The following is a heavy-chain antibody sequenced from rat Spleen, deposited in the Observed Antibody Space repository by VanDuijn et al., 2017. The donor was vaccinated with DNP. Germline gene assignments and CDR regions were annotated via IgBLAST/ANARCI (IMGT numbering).Heavy chain of an antibody. J-gene: IGHJ2*01. CDR1: GHSITSNHK. CDR2: INNADST. CDR3: AIQLGVFDY. Sequence: EVQLQESGPGLVKPSQSLSLTCSVTGHSITSNHKWTWIRKFPRNELEWMGYINNADSTNYNPSLKSRFPITRDTSKNQFFLQVNSVRNEDTATYYCAIQLGVFDYWGQGVMVIVSS. D-gene: IGHD5-1*01. V-gene: IGHV3-3*01.